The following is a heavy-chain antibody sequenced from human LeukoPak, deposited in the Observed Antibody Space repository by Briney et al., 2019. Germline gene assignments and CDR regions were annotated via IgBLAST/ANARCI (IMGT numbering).Heavy chain of an antibody. D-gene: IGHD3-22*01. CDR1: GYTFTGYY. Sequence: GASVKVSCKASGYTFTGYYMHWVRQAPGQGLEWMGWINPNSGGTNYAQKFQGRVTMTRDTSISTAYMELSRLRSDDTAVYYCARDPFYYYDSSGYYGTPDYWGQGTLVTVSS. V-gene: IGHV1-2*02. CDR2: INPNSGGT. J-gene: IGHJ4*02. CDR3: ARDPFYYYDSSGYYGTPDY.